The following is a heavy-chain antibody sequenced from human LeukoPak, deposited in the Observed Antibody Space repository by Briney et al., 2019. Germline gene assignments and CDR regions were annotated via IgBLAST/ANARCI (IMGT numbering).Heavy chain of an antibody. V-gene: IGHV3-23*01. CDR1: GFTFSTYA. CDR3: AREWYYFDY. D-gene: IGHD2-15*01. J-gene: IGHJ4*02. CDR2: ISGSGGNT. Sequence: GSLRLSCAASGFTFSTYAMSWVRQAPGQGLEWVSAISGSGGNTYYADSVKGRFSISRDNSKNTLYLQMNSLRAADTAVYYCAREWYYFDYWGQGTLVTVSS.